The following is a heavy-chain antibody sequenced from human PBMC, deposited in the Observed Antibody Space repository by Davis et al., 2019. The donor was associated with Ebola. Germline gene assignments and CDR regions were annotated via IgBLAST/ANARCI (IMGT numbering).Heavy chain of an antibody. CDR3: ARGWLRSGLDV. D-gene: IGHD5-24*01. V-gene: IGHV6-1*01. Sequence: PSETLSLTCVISGDSVSSGGWNWIRQSPSRGLEWLGRTYYSSKWYDGYAESVKSRINISPDTAKNQFSLHLNSVTPEDTAVYYCARGWLRSGLDVWGKGAAVTVSS. CDR1: GDSVSSGG. J-gene: IGHJ6*04. CDR2: TYYSSKWYD.